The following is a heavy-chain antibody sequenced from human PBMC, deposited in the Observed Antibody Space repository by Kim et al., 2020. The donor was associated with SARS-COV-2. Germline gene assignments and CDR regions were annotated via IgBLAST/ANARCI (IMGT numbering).Heavy chain of an antibody. J-gene: IGHJ4*02. CDR2: GST. V-gene: IGHV4-34*01. CDR3: ARGVTNFDY. D-gene: IGHD2-21*02. Sequence: GSTNYNPSLKSRVTISVDTSKNQFSLKLSSVTAADTAVYYCARGVTNFDYWGQGTLVTVSS.